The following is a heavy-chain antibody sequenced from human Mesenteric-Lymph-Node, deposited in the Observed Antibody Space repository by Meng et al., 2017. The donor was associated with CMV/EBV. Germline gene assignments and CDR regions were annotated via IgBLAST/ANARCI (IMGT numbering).Heavy chain of an antibody. CDR1: GFSLSTSGVG. J-gene: IGHJ5*02. CDR3: AHTLTGPNWFDP. CDR2: IYWDDAT. D-gene: IGHD3-9*01. V-gene: IGHV2-5*02. Sequence: SFSGFSLSTSGVGVGWIRQPPGKALEWLALIYWDDATRYSPSLKSRLTITKDTSKNQVVLTMTNMDPVDTATYYCAHTLTGPNWFDPWGQGTLVTVSS.